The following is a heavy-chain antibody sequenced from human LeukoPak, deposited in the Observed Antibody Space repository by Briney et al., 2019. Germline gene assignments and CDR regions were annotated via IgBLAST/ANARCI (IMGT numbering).Heavy chain of an antibody. J-gene: IGHJ4*02. Sequence: TGGSLRLSCATSGFTVSSNYMNWVRQAPGKGLEWVSYISSSSSTIYYADSVKGRFTISRDNAKNSLYLQMNSLRDEDTAVYYCARNKLGSVLGNYWGQGTLVTVSS. CDR1: GFTVSSNY. V-gene: IGHV3-48*02. CDR3: ARNKLGSVLGNY. CDR2: ISSSSSTI. D-gene: IGHD7-27*01.